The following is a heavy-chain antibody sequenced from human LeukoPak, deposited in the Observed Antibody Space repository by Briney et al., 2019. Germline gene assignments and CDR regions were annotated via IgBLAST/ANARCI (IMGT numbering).Heavy chain of an antibody. CDR2: IYNSAST. CDR1: GGSISSHH. V-gene: IGHV4-59*11. D-gene: IGHD5-24*01. J-gene: IGHJ4*02. CDR3: ARVGDGCVYFDY. Sequence: PSETLSLTCAVSGGSISSHHWSWIRQPPGKGLEWIGYIYNSASTNYNPSLKSRVIISVDTSKNQFSLRLSSVTAADTGVYYCARVGDGCVYFDYWGQGTLVTVSS.